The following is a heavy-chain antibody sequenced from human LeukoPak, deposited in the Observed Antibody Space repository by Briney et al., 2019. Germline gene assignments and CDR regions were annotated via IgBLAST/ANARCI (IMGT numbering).Heavy chain of an antibody. CDR2: IYHSGST. J-gene: IGHJ4*02. D-gene: IGHD5-18*01. V-gene: IGHV4-39*01. CDR1: GGSMSSSTYY. CDR3: ARHLGIQVWFLDY. Sequence: PSETLSLTCTVSGGSMSSSTYYWGWIHQPPGKGLEWIGTIYHSGSTYYNTSLKSRVTISVDTSKNQFSLKLSSVTAADTAVYYCARHLGIQVWFLDYWGQGTLVTVSS.